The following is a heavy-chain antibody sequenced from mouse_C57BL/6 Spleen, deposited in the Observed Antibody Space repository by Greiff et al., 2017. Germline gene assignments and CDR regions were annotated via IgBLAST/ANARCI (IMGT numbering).Heavy chain of an antibody. V-gene: IGHV1-54*01. Sequence: QVQLQQSGAELVRPGPSVKVSCKASGYAFTNYLIEWVKQRPGQGLEWIGVINPGSGGTNYNEKFKGKATLTADKSSSTAYMQLSSLTSEDSAVYFCARGDDGYYYWGQGTTLTVSS. D-gene: IGHD2-3*01. J-gene: IGHJ2*01. CDR3: ARGDDGYYY. CDR2: INPGSGGT. CDR1: GYAFTNYL.